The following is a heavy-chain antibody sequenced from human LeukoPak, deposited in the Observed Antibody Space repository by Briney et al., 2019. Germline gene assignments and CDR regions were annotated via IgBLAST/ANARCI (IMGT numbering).Heavy chain of an antibody. V-gene: IGHV3-23*01. D-gene: IGHD6-13*01. CDR2: ISGSGGST. CDR3: AKGVSSSWPTYWYFDL. CDR1: GFTFSSYA. Sequence: PGGSLRLSCAASGFTFSSYAMSWVRQAPGKGLEWVSAISGSGGSTYCADSVKGRFTISRDNSKNTLYLQMNSLRAEDTAVYYCAKGVSSSWPTYWYFDLWGRGTLVTVSS. J-gene: IGHJ2*01.